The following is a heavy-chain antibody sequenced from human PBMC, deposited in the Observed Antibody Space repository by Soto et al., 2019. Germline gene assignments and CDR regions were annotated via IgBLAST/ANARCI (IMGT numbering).Heavy chain of an antibody. D-gene: IGHD3-22*01. CDR1: GGSFSGYY. Sequence: ASETLSLTCAVYGGSFSGYYWSWIRQPPGKGLEWIGEINHSGSTNYNPSLKSRVTISVDTSKNQFSLKLSSVTAADTAVYYCARGAPPLHYYDSSGFTEFVYWGQGTLVTVSS. CDR2: INHSGST. V-gene: IGHV4-34*01. CDR3: ARGAPPLHYYDSSGFTEFVY. J-gene: IGHJ4*02.